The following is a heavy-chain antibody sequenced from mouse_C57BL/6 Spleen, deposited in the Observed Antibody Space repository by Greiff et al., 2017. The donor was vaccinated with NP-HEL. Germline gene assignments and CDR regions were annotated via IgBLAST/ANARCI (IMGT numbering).Heavy chain of an antibody. CDR3: AREADSSGYVYYAMDY. V-gene: IGHV5-16*01. CDR2: INYDGSST. CDR1: GFTFSDYY. D-gene: IGHD3-2*02. J-gene: IGHJ4*01. Sequence: EVQVVESEGGLVQPGSSMKLSCTASGFTFSDYYMAWVRQVPEKGLEWVANINYDGSSTYYLDSLKSRFIISRENAKNILYLQMSSLKSEDTATYYCAREADSSGYVYYAMDYWGQGTSVTVSS.